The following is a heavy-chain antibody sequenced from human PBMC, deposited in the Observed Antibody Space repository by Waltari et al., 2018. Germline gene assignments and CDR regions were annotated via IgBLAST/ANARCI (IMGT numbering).Heavy chain of an antibody. J-gene: IGHJ5*02. Sequence: QLQLQESGPGLVKPSETLSLTCTVSGDSISSSSYFWGWIRQPPGKGLEWIGSLYYSGSNYSTPSLKIRVTISVDTSKNQFSLKLNSVTAADTAVYYCVRLKKRFGELSLNWVDPWGQGTLVTVSS. D-gene: IGHD3-10*01. CDR1: GDSISSSSYF. CDR3: VRLKKRFGELSLNWVDP. CDR2: LYYSGSN. V-gene: IGHV4-39*01.